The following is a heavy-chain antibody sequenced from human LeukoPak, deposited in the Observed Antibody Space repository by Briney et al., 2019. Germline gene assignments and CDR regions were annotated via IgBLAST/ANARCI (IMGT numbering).Heavy chain of an antibody. CDR1: GVSISSGGYS. CDR2: IYHSGST. Sequence: SETLSLTCAVSGVSISSGGYSWSWIRQPPGKGLEWIGYIYHSGSTYYNPSLKSRVTISVDRSKNQFSLELSSVTAADTAVYYCARGGAGSGSYYDNWGQGTLVTVSS. J-gene: IGHJ4*02. D-gene: IGHD3-10*01. CDR3: ARGGAGSGSYYDN. V-gene: IGHV4-30-2*01.